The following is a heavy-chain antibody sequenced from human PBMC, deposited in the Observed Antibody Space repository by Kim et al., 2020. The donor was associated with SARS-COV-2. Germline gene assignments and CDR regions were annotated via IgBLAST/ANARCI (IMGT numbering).Heavy chain of an antibody. Sequence: ASVKVSCKTSGYTFTSYLMHWVRQAPGQRLEWMGWIDAAIGNTKYSQKFQGRVTIARDTSASTVYMELSSLRSEDTAVYYCAKNNYDSRFYYFDYWGQGTLVTVSS. CDR3: AKNNYDSRFYYFDY. CDR1: GYTFTSYL. CDR2: IDAAIGNT. V-gene: IGHV1-3*01. D-gene: IGHD3-10*01. J-gene: IGHJ4*02.